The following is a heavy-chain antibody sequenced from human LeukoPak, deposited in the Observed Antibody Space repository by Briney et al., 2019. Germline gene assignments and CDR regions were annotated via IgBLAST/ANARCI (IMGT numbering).Heavy chain of an antibody. CDR3: THYYGSGLFDY. D-gene: IGHD3-10*01. J-gene: IGHJ4*02. Sequence: PGGSLRLSCAASGFTFSNAWMSWVRQAPGKGLEWGGRIKSKTDGGTIDYAAPVKGRFTISRDESRNTLYLQMNSLKTEDTAVYYCTHYYGSGLFDYWGQGTLVTVSS. V-gene: IGHV3-15*01. CDR2: IKSKTDGGTI. CDR1: GFTFSNAW.